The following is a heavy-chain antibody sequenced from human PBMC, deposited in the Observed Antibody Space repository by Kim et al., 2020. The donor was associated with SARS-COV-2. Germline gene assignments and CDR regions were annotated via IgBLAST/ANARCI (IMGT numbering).Heavy chain of an antibody. CDR2: INTNTGNP. Sequence: ASVKVSCKASGYTFTSYAMNWVRQAPGQGLEWMGWINTNTGNPTYAQGFTGRFVFSLDTSVSTAYLQISSLKAEDTAVYYCARGLAAAGNLLPGSRYYYYGMDVWGQGTTVTVSS. CDR1: GYTFTSYA. J-gene: IGHJ6*02. V-gene: IGHV7-4-1*02. CDR3: ARGLAAAGNLLPGSRYYYYGMDV. D-gene: IGHD6-13*01.